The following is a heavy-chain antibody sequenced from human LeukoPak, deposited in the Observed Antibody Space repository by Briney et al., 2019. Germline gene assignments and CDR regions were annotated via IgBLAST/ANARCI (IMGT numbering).Heavy chain of an antibody. V-gene: IGHV4-34*01. D-gene: IGHD6-19*01. Sequence: SETLSLTCAAYGGSFSGYYWSWIRQPPGKGLEWIGEINHSGSTNYNPSLKSRVTTSVDTSTDQFSLRLSSATAADTAIYYCARQSGDQSSAWYFDAWGQGTLVTVSS. CDR3: ARQSGDQSSAWYFDA. J-gene: IGHJ4*02. CDR2: INHSGST. CDR1: GGSFSGYY.